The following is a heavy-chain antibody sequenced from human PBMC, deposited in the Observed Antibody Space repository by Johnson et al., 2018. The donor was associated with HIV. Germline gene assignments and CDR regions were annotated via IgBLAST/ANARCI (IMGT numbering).Heavy chain of an antibody. V-gene: IGHV3-9*01. Sequence: EVQLVESGGGLVQPGRSLRLSCAASGFTFDDYAMHWVRQAPGKGLEWVSGISWNSGNIAYADSVRGRFTISRDNAKNSLYLQMNSLRVEDTALYYCYTWDGSGSHAFDIWGQGTMVTVSS. D-gene: IGHD3-22*01. CDR2: ISWNSGNI. CDR3: YTWDGSGSHAFDI. CDR1: GFTFDDYA. J-gene: IGHJ3*02.